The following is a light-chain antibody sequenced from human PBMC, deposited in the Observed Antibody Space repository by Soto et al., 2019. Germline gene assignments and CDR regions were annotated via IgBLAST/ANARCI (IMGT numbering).Light chain of an antibody. CDR2: GAS. J-gene: IGKJ1*01. Sequence: EIVLTQSPGTLSLSPGERATLSCRASQSISSSYFAWYQQRPGQAPRLLISGASSRATGIPDRFSGSGSGTDFNLTISRLEPEDFAVYYCQQYGSSPSWTVGQGTKVEIK. CDR1: QSISSSY. CDR3: QQYGSSPSWT. V-gene: IGKV3-20*01.